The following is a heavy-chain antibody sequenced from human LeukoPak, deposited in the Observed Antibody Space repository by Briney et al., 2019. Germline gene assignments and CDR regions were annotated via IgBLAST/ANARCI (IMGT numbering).Heavy chain of an antibody. CDR2: ISDSADST. D-gene: IGHD2-2*01. J-gene: IGHJ4*02. Sequence: GGSLRLSCRVSGFTFGTYSMNWVRQAPGKGLEGVSGISDSADSTYYADSVRGRFTISRDNSKNTLHLQMNSLRAEDTAVYYCSESKPIVVVPAAMNYWGQGTLVTVSS. CDR1: GFTFGTYS. CDR3: SESKPIVVVPAAMNY. V-gene: IGHV3-23*01.